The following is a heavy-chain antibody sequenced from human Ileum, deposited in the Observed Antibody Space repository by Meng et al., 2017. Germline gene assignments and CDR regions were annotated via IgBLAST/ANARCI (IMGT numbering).Heavy chain of an antibody. V-gene: IGHV1-18*01. CDR1: GYTFTTYG. J-gene: IGHJ4*02. CDR2: MNTDKGNT. Sequence: QVQLGQSGAEVKKSGASVKVSCKASGYTFTTYGISWVRQAPGQGLEWMGWMNTDKGNTNYAQKFQGRVTMTRDTSTSTAYMELRSLRSDDTAVYYCAREGAYNGGDYWGQGTLVTVSS. CDR3: AREGAYNGGDY. D-gene: IGHD1-1*01.